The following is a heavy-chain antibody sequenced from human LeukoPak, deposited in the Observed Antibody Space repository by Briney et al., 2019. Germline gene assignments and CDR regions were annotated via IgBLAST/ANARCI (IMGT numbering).Heavy chain of an antibody. D-gene: IGHD3-10*01. Sequence: GGSLRLSSAASGFTFSSYSMNWVRQAPGKGLEWVSSISSSSSYIYYADSVKGRFTISRDNAKNSLYLQMNSLRAEDTAVYYCARDRTTMVRDYYYYMDVWGKGTTVTVSS. CDR1: GFTFSSYS. J-gene: IGHJ6*03. CDR2: ISSSSSYI. CDR3: ARDRTTMVRDYYYYMDV. V-gene: IGHV3-21*01.